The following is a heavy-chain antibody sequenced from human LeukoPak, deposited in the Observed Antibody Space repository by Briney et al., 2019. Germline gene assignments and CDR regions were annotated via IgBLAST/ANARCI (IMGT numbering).Heavy chain of an antibody. CDR2: INPSGGST. J-gene: IGHJ5*02. V-gene: IGHV1-46*01. D-gene: IGHD6-19*01. CDR3: ARDGVGSGHFDP. Sequence: ASVKVSCKASGYTFTSYYMHWVRQAPGQGLEWMGIINPSGGSTSYAQKFQGRVTVTRDTSTSTAYMELRSLRSDDTAVYYCARDGVGSGHFDPWGQGTLVTVSS. CDR1: GYTFTSYY.